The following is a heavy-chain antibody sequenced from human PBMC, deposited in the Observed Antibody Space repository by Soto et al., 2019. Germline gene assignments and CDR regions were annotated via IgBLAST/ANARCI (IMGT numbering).Heavy chain of an antibody. CDR1: GYSFTSYW. CDR2: IYPGDSDT. Sequence: PGESLKISCKGSGYSFTSYWIGWVRQMPGKGLEWMGIIYPGDSDTRYSPSFQGQVTISADKSISTAYLQWSSLKASDTAMYYCARHSLAAAGAYYYYGMDVWGQGATVTVSS. CDR3: ARHSLAAAGAYYYYGMDV. D-gene: IGHD6-13*01. J-gene: IGHJ6*02. V-gene: IGHV5-51*01.